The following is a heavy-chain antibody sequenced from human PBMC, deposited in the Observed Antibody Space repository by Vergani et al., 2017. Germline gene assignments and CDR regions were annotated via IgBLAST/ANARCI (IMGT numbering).Heavy chain of an antibody. CDR3: ARPNGDILPPDPRRLDY. V-gene: IGHV1-46*03. CDR1: GYTFTNNY. J-gene: IGHJ4*02. CDR2: INPSGGST. D-gene: IGHD6-25*01. Sequence: QVLLVQSGAEVKKPGASVRVSCKTSGYTFTNNYIHWVRQAPGQGLEWMGIINPSGGSTTYAQQFQGRLTMTRDTSTSTVYMDLSNLRSEDTAVYYCARPNGDILPPDPRRLDYWGQGTLVTVSS.